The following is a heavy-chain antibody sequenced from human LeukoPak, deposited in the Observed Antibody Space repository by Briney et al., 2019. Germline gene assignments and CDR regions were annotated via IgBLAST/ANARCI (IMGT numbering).Heavy chain of an antibody. Sequence: GRSLRLSCTASGFTFGDYAMSWVRQAPGKGLEWVGFIRSKAYGGTTEYAASVTGRFTISRDDSKSIAYLQMNSLKTEDTAVYYCARDLRNYYALDVWGQGTTVTVSS. J-gene: IGHJ6*02. V-gene: IGHV3-49*04. CDR2: IRSKAYGGTT. CDR1: GFTFGDYA. CDR3: ARDLRNYYALDV.